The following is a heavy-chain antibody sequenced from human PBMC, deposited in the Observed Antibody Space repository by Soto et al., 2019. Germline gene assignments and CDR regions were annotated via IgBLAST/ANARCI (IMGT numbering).Heavy chain of an antibody. D-gene: IGHD4-17*01. CDR1: GGTFSSYA. Sequence: SVKYSCKASGGTFSSYAISWVRQAPGQGLEWMGGIIPIFGTANYAQKFQGRVTITADESTSTAYMELSSLRSEDTAVYYCARARATVTLSYGMDVWGQGTTVTVSS. V-gene: IGHV1-69*13. CDR2: IIPIFGTA. J-gene: IGHJ6*02. CDR3: ARARATVTLSYGMDV.